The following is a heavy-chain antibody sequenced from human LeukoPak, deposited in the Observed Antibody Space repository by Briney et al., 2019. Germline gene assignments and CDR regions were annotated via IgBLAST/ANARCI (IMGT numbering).Heavy chain of an antibody. D-gene: IGHD3-10*01. V-gene: IGHV1-18*01. CDR3: ARDRSPGGSRSRSNWFDP. J-gene: IGHJ5*02. CDR1: GYTFTSYG. CDR2: ISAYNGNT. Sequence: ASVTVSCTASGYTFTSYGISWVRQAPGQGLEWMGWISAYNGNTNYAQKLQGRVTMTTHTSTSTAYMELRSLRSDDTAVYYCARDRSPGGSRSRSNWFDPWGQGTLVTVSS.